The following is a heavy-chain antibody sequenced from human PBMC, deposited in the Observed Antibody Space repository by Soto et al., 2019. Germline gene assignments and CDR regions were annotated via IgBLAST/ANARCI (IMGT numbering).Heavy chain of an antibody. J-gene: IGHJ4*02. CDR1: GGSFSGYY. V-gene: IGHV4-34*01. CDR3: ARSLLGNYYDSSGYYNTSALCFDY. D-gene: IGHD3-22*01. Sequence: QVQLQQWGAGLLKPSETLSLTCAVYGGSFSGYYWSWIRQPPGKGLEWIGEINHSGSTNYNPSLKSRVTTSVGTSQNHFSLKLSSVTAADTAVYSVARSLLGNYYDSSGYYNTSALCFDYWGQGTLVTVSS. CDR2: INHSGST.